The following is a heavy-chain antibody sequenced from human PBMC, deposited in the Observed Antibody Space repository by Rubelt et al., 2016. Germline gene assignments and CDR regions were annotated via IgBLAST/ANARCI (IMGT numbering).Heavy chain of an antibody. Sequence: QLVQSAAEVKEPGASVKVSCKASGYNFTDYHIHWVRQAPGQGLEWMGRINPNSGGTNYAQKFQGRVTMTRDTCISTAYMELSRLRSDDTAVYYCARVRQLSDYWGQGTLVTVSS. CDR1: GYNFTDYH. D-gene: IGHD6-6*01. V-gene: IGHV1-2*06. J-gene: IGHJ4*02. CDR3: ARVRQLSDY. CDR2: INPNSGGT.